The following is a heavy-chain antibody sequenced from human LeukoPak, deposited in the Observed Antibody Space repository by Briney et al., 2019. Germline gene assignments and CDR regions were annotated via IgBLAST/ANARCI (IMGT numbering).Heavy chain of an antibody. CDR2: SSDIEGT. V-gene: IGHV4-59*01. CDR1: GVSISIFY. D-gene: IGHD6-6*01. Sequence: SETLSLTCTVSGVSISIFYWTWVRQPPGKGLEWIGYSSDIEGTYYNPSLKSRVTISLDTSKNQFSLRLNSVTAADTAVYYCARVKGSNWLDPWGQGTLVTVSS. CDR3: ARVKGSNWLDP. J-gene: IGHJ5*02.